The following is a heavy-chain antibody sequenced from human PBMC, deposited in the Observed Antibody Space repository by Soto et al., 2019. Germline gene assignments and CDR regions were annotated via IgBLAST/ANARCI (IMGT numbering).Heavy chain of an antibody. CDR2: INASGIT. CDR3: ARGRSSVPDRRGIGYYGLDV. V-gene: IGHV4-34*01. J-gene: IGHJ6*02. CDR1: GGSFSGYY. Sequence: QVQLQQWGAEVLKPSETLSLTCVVNGGSFSGYYWRWIRQSPGKGLEWIGEINASGITASNPSLASRVTISVDMSKNQFSLNLKSVTAADSAVYHCARGRSSVPDRRGIGYYGLDVWGQGTTVTVSS. D-gene: IGHD6-6*01.